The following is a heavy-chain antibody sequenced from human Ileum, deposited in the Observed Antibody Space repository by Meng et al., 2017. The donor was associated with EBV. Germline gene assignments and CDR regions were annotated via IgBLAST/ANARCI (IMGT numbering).Heavy chain of an antibody. CDR1: GGSVSSNDYH. CDR2: MYDSENA. J-gene: IGHJ5*02. V-gene: IGHV4-61*03. D-gene: IGHD3-9*01. CDR3: AYYFVGRGGPGS. Sequence: VRPQESGPGLGKPSETLSLPCFVSGGSVSSNDYHWGWIRQPPGKGLEWIGCMYDSENAKYNPSLNSRVTISIDTTRNHFVLKLTSVTAADTAVYYCAYYFVGRGGPGSWGQGTLVTVSS.